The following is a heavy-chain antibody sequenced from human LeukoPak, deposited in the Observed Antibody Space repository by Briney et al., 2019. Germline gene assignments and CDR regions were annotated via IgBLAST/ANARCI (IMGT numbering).Heavy chain of an antibody. Sequence: GGSLRLSCAASGFTVSSNYMSWVRQAPGKGLEWVSVIYSGGSTSYADSVKGRFTISRDNSKNTLYLQMNSLRAEDTAVYYCAKDLDGAVRGVSYYWGQGTLVTVSS. J-gene: IGHJ4*02. V-gene: IGHV3-53*01. CDR1: GFTVSSNY. CDR3: AKDLDGAVRGVSYY. CDR2: IYSGGST. D-gene: IGHD3-10*01.